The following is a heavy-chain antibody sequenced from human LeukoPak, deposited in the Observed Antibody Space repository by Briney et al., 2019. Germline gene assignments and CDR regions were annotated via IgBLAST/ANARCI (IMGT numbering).Heavy chain of an antibody. V-gene: IGHV4-61*02. J-gene: IGHJ3*02. D-gene: IGHD4-23*01. CDR2: IYTSGST. CDR3: ARDLVTGWYDAFDI. CDR1: GGSISSGSYY. Sequence: SQTLSLTCTVSGGSISSGSYYWSWIRPPAGKRLEWIGRIYTSGSTNYNPSLRSRVTISLDTSKNQFSLKLSSVTAADTAVYYCARDLVTGWYDAFDIWGQGTMVTVSS.